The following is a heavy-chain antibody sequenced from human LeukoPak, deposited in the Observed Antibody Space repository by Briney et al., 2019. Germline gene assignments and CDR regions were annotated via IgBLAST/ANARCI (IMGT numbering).Heavy chain of an antibody. CDR2: IKSKTDGGTT. D-gene: IGHD3-22*01. J-gene: IGHJ3*02. CDR3: ARVSYDSSGYPDAFDI. CDR1: GFTFSNAW. Sequence: GGSLRLSCAASGFTFSNAWMSWVRQAPGKGLEWVGRIKSKTDGGTTDYAAPVKGRFTISRDDSKNTLYLQMNSLRAEDTAVYSCARVSYDSSGYPDAFDIWGKGTMVTVS. V-gene: IGHV3-15*01.